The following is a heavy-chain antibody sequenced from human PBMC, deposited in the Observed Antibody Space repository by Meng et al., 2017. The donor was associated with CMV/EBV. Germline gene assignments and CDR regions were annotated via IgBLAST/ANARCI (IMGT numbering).Heavy chain of an antibody. CDR2: ISSSGSTI. CDR3: ARVRGCSSTRCYVELDY. CDR1: GLTFSDYE. D-gene: IGHD2-2*01. J-gene: IGHJ4*02. Sequence: GGSLRLSCAASGLTFSDYEMNWVRQAPGKGLEWISYISSSGSTIYYADSVKGRFTISRDNAKNSLYLQMNSLRGEDTAVYHCARVRGCSSTRCYVELDYWGQGTLVTVSS. V-gene: IGHV3-48*03.